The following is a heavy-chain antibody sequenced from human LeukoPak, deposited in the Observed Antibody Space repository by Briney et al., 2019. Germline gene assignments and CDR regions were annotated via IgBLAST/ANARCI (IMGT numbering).Heavy chain of an antibody. D-gene: IGHD3-9*01. Sequence: SETLSLTCTVSGGSISSGSYYWSWIRQPAGKGLEWIGRIYTSGSTNYNPSLKSRVTISVDTSKNQFSLKLSSVTAADTAVYYCARSGPILTGYYFDYWGQGTLVTVSS. CDR2: IYTSGST. V-gene: IGHV4-61*02. J-gene: IGHJ4*02. CDR3: ARSGPILTGYYFDY. CDR1: GGSISSGSYY.